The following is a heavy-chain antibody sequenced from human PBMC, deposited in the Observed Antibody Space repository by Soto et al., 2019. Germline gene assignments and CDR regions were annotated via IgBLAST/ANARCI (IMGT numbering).Heavy chain of an antibody. D-gene: IGHD2-2*01. V-gene: IGHV4-34*01. Sequence: SETLSLTCAVYGGSFSGYYWSWIRQPPGKGLEWIGEINHSGSTNYNPSLKSRVTISVGTSKNQFSLKLSSVTAADTAVYYCARGHPIYCSSTSCYAYYYYYGMDVWGQGTTVTVSS. J-gene: IGHJ6*02. CDR1: GGSFSGYY. CDR3: ARGHPIYCSSTSCYAYYYYYGMDV. CDR2: INHSGST.